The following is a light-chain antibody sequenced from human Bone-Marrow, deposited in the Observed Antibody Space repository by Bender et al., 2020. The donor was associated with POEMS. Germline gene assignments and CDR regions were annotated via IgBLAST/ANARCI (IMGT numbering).Light chain of an antibody. CDR2: DVT. J-gene: IGLJ3*02. CDR3: SSYTGSYTWV. CDR1: SSDVGAYNY. Sequence: QSALTQPRSVSGSPGQSVTISCTGTSSDVGAYNYVSWYLHHPGKAPKLMIYDVTKRPSGVPDRFSGSKSGNTASLTISGLQADDEADYYCSSYTGSYTWVFGGGTKVTVL. V-gene: IGLV2-11*01.